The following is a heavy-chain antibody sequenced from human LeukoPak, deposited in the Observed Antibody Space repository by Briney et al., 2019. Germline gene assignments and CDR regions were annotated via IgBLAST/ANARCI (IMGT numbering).Heavy chain of an antibody. V-gene: IGHV4-59*08. Sequence: SETLFLTCTVSGGSISSYYWSWIRQPPGKGLEWIGYIYYSGSTNYNPSLKSRVTISVDTSKNQFSLKLSSVTAADTAVYYCARHGYSSSWYSSGTFDYWGQGTLVTVSS. CDR2: IYYSGST. CDR1: GGSISSYY. J-gene: IGHJ4*02. CDR3: ARHGYSSSWYSSGTFDY. D-gene: IGHD6-13*01.